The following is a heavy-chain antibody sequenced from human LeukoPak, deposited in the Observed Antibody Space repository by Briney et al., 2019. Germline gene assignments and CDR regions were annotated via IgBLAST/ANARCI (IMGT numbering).Heavy chain of an antibody. CDR1: GYSISSGYY. V-gene: IGHV4-38-2*02. CDR2: IYHSGST. J-gene: IGHJ3*02. CDR3: ASDSSSWYPYAFDI. Sequence: SETLSLTCTVSGYSISSGYYWGWIRQPPGKGLEWIGNIYHSGSTYYNPSLKSRVTISVDTSKNQFSLKLSSVTAADTAVYYCASDSSSWYPYAFDIWGQGTMVTVSS. D-gene: IGHD6-13*01.